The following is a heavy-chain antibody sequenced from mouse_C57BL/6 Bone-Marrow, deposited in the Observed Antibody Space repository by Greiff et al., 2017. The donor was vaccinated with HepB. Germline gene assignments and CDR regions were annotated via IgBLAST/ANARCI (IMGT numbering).Heavy chain of an antibody. CDR3: ARFQYYGSSLGY. Sequence: EVQLQESGPELVKPGASVKMSCKASGYTFTDYNMHWVKQSHGKSLEWIGYINPNNGGTSYNQKFKGKATLTVNKSSSTAYMELRSLTSEDSAVYYCARFQYYGSSLGYWGQGTTLTVSS. CDR1: GYTFTDYN. D-gene: IGHD1-1*01. J-gene: IGHJ2*01. V-gene: IGHV1-22*01. CDR2: INPNNGGT.